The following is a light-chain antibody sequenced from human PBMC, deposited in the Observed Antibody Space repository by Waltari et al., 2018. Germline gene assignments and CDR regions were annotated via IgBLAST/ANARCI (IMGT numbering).Light chain of an antibody. CDR1: QGIATF. V-gene: IGKV1-9*01. J-gene: IGKJ4*01. CDR3: QQFNTFPLT. CDR2: YAS. Sequence: DIQLTQSPSFLSASVGDRVTITCRSSQGIATFLTWYQLKPGKAPELLIYYASTLQTGVPSRFSASGSGTDFTLTISSLQPEDFATYYCQQFNTFPLTFGGGTKVEVK.